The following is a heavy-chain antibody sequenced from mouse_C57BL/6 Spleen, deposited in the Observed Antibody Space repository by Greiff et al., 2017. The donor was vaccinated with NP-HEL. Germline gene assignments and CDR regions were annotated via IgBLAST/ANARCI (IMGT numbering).Heavy chain of an antibody. CDR3: ARDGYDAY. V-gene: IGHV1-69*01. J-gene: IGHJ2*01. CDR2: IGPSDSYT. D-gene: IGHD2-2*01. Sequence: QVQLQQPGAELVMPGASVKLSCKASGYTFTSYWMHWVRQRPGQGLEWIGEIGPSDSYTNYNQKLKGKSTLTVDKSSSTAYMQLSSLTSEDSAVYYCARDGYDAYWGQGTTLTVSS. CDR1: GYTFTSYW.